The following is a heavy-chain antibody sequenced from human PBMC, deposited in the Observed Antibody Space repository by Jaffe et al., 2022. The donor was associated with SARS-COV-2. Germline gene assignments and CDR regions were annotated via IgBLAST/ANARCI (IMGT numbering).Heavy chain of an antibody. D-gene: IGHD3-10*01. J-gene: IGHJ1*01. CDR1: GFIFSDHY. CDR2: SKNKRNRYDT. Sequence: EVQLVESGGSLVQPGGSLRLSCAASGFIFSDHYMEWVRQAPGKGLEWVGRSKNKRNRYDTEYAAAVEGRFTISRDDSRKSLYLQMNSLQTDDTAVYYCTVWFEGKRVDWGQGTLVTVSS. CDR3: TVWFEGKRVD. V-gene: IGHV3-72*01.